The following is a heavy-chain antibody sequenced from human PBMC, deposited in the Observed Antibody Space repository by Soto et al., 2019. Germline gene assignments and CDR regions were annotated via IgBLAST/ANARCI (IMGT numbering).Heavy chain of an antibody. V-gene: IGHV3-66*01. D-gene: IGHD2-15*01. CDR2: IYSGGST. J-gene: IGHJ3*02. Sequence: GGSLRLSCAASGFTVSSNYMSWVRQAPGKGLEWVSVIYSGGSTYYADSVKGRFTISRDNSKNTLYLQMNSLRAEDTAVYYCASELRLLNDAFDIWGQGTMVTVSS. CDR3: ASELRLLNDAFDI. CDR1: GFTVSSNY.